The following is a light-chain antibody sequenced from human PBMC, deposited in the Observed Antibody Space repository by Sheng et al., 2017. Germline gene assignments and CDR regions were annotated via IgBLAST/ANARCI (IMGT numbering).Light chain of an antibody. CDR2: GAS. V-gene: IGKV3-15*01. CDR3: QQYNDWPPT. CDR1: QSVNSN. Sequence: EIVMTQSPATLSLSPGERVTLSCRASQSVNSNLAWYQQKPGQIPXLLISGASTRATGIPARFXGSGSGXDFTLTVSSLQSEDFALYYCQQYNDWPPTFGQGTKVEIK. J-gene: IGKJ1*01.